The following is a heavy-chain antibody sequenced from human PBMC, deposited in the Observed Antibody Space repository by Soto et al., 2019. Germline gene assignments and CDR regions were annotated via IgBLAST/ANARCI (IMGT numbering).Heavy chain of an antibody. J-gene: IGHJ4*02. CDR2: TRNKASSYTT. V-gene: IGHV3-72*01. D-gene: IGHD2-15*01. CDR3: TIGRRWRYPDY. CDR1: GFTFSDHY. Sequence: GGSLRLSCAAPGFTFSDHYMDWVRQAPGKGLEWVGRTRNKASSYTTEYAASVKGRFTISRDDSKNSLYLQMNSLKTEDTAVYYCTIGRRWRYPDYSGKGTLLSVSS.